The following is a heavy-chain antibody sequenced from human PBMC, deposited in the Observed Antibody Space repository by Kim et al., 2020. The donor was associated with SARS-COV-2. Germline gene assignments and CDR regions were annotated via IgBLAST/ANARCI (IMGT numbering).Heavy chain of an antibody. CDR1: GFTFSSYA. V-gene: IGHV3-23*01. Sequence: GGSLRLSCAASGFTFSSYAMSWVRQAPGKGLEWVSAISGSGGSTYYADSVKGRFTISRDNSKNTLYLQMNSLRAEDTAVYYCAKGGAFNTAKDGMDVWGQGTTVTVSS. J-gene: IGHJ6*02. CDR2: ISGSGGST. D-gene: IGHD5-18*01. CDR3: AKGGAFNTAKDGMDV.